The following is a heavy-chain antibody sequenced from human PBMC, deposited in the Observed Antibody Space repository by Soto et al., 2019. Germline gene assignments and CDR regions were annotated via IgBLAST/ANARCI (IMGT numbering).Heavy chain of an antibody. J-gene: IGHJ4*02. D-gene: IGHD3-10*01. V-gene: IGHV3-53*01. CDR1: GFNVSSNY. CDR3: ARGAKSRSGITPYYFDY. Sequence: GGSLRLSCAASGFNVSSNYMNWVRQAPGKGLEWVSVIYSGGSTYYADSVKGRFTISRDNSKNTLYLQMNSLRAEDTAVYYCARGAKSRSGITPYYFDYWGQGTLVTVSS. CDR2: IYSGGST.